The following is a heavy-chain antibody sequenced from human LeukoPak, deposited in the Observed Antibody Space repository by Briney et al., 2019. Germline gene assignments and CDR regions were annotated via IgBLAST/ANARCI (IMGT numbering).Heavy chain of an antibody. CDR2: IYHSGAT. J-gene: IGHJ4*02. D-gene: IGHD1-26*01. CDR1: GGSIGNYY. CDR3: ARYSGSPYWYLDH. Sequence: SETLSLTCTVSGGSIGNYYWTWIRQPPGKGLEWIGHIYHSGATKYTASLESRVTMSVDTSKNQFSLKLNSVTAADTAVYHCARYSGSPYWYLDHWGQGVLVTVSS. V-gene: IGHV4-59*01.